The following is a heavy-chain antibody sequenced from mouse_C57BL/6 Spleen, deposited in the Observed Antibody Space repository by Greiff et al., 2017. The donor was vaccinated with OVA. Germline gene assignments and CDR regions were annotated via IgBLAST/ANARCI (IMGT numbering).Heavy chain of an antibody. J-gene: IGHJ4*01. V-gene: IGHV1-59*01. D-gene: IGHD1-1*01. Sequence: QVQLQQPGAELVRPGTSVKLSCKASGYTFTSYWMHWVKQRPGQGLEWIGVIDPSDSYTNYNQKFKGKATLTVDTSSSTAYMQLSSLTSEDSAVYYCARVYGSSFYYAMDYWGQGTSVTVSS. CDR1: GYTFTSYW. CDR2: IDPSDSYT. CDR3: ARVYGSSFYYAMDY.